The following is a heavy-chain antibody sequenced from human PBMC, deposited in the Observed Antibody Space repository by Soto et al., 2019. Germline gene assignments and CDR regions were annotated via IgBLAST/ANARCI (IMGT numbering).Heavy chain of an antibody. J-gene: IGHJ4*02. V-gene: IGHV3-23*01. CDR3: AKASGYYDSTGYLVPFDY. CDR1: GFTFSNYA. D-gene: IGHD3-22*01. Sequence: GGSLRLSCAASGFTFSNYAMSWVRQAPGKGLEWVSSISGSGGSTYYADSVKGRFTISRDNSRNTLYLQMSSLRAEDTALYYCAKASGYYDSTGYLVPFDYWGQGTLVTAPQ. CDR2: ISGSGGST.